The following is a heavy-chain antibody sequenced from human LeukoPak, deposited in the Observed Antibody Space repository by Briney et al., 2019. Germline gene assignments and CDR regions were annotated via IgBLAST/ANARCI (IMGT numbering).Heavy chain of an antibody. Sequence: ASVTVSCKTSGYTFSDYFMHWVRQAPGQGLEWMGRINPNSGGTNYAQKFQGRVTMTRDTSISTAYMELRRLTSDDTAVYYCARVELARYSSSWKLGYWDQGTLVTVSS. CDR1: GYTFSDYF. D-gene: IGHD6-13*01. J-gene: IGHJ4*02. CDR3: ARVELARYSSSWKLGY. V-gene: IGHV1-2*02. CDR2: INPNSGGT.